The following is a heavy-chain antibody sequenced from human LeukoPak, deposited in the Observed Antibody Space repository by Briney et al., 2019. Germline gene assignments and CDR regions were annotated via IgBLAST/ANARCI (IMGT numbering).Heavy chain of an antibody. D-gene: IGHD3-16*01. CDR2: IIPILGIA. J-gene: IGHJ4*02. CDR1: GGTFSSYA. Sequence: SVTVSCKASGGTFSSYAISWVRQAPGQGLEWMGRIIPILGIANYAQKFQGRVTITADKSTSTAYMELSSLRSEDTAVYYCARFGQGYYFDYWGQGTLVTVSS. CDR3: ARFGQGYYFDY. V-gene: IGHV1-69*04.